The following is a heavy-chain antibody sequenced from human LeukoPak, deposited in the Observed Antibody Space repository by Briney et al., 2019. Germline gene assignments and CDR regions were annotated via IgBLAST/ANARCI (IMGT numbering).Heavy chain of an antibody. J-gene: IGHJ1*01. Sequence: SETLSLTCTVPGGSISSYYWSWIRQPPGKGLEWIGYIYYSGSTYYNPSLKSRVTISADTSKNQFSLKLSSVTAADTAVYYCANIPQSSGWYEYFQHWGQGTLVTVSS. CDR3: ANIPQSSGWYEYFQH. CDR1: GGSISSYY. CDR2: IYYSGST. D-gene: IGHD6-19*01. V-gene: IGHV4-59*04.